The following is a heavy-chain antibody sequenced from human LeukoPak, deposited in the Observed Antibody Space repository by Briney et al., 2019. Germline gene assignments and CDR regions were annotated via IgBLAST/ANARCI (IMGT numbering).Heavy chain of an antibody. CDR3: ARGFRRYSSSSFAY. J-gene: IGHJ4*02. D-gene: IGHD6-6*01. Sequence: GASVKVCFKASGYTFTSYDINWVRQATGQGLEWMGWMNPNSGNTGYAQKFQGRVTMTRNTSISTAYMELSSLRSEDTAVYYCARGFRRYSSSSFAYWGQGTLVTVSS. V-gene: IGHV1-8*01. CDR2: MNPNSGNT. CDR1: GYTFTSYD.